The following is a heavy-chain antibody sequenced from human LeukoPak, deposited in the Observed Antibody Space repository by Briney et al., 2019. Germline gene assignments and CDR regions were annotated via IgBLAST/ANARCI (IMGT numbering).Heavy chain of an antibody. J-gene: IGHJ4*02. D-gene: IGHD3-16*02. CDR2: ISGSGTST. V-gene: IGHV3-23*01. CDR3: AKDGSYRYPYYSDY. Sequence: GRSLRLSCAASGFTFSNYAMTWVRQAPGKWLEWVSGISGSGTSTYYADSVKGRLTIARDNSKNTLFLQMNRLRAEDTAVYYCAKDGSYRYPYYSDYWGQGTLVTVSS. CDR1: GFTFSNYA.